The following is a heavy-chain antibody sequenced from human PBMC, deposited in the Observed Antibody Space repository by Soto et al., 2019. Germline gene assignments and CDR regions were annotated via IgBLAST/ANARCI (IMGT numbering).Heavy chain of an antibody. CDR3: ARRFCSDSYCSYFDY. V-gene: IGHV4-34*10. CDR1: GGSFRGYF. Sequence: ETLSLTCAVYGGSFRGYFWSWIRQPPGKGLEWIGEINHSGITSYSPSLGSRVTTSVDTPKNQFSLRLRSVTAADTAIYYCARRFCSDSYCSYFDYWGRGTLVTVSS. CDR2: INHSGIT. J-gene: IGHJ4*02. D-gene: IGHD2-15*01.